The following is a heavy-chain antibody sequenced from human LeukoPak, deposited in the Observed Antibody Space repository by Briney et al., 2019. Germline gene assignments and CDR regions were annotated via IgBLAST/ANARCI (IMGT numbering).Heavy chain of an antibody. V-gene: IGHV1-8*01. Sequence: ASVKVSCKASGYTFTSYDINWVRQASGQGLEWMGWMNPNSGNTGYAQKFQGRVTMTRNTSISTAYMELSSLRSEDTAVYYCARGMVHYYYYYYMDVWGKGTTVPVSS. CDR1: GYTFTSYD. J-gene: IGHJ6*03. CDR2: MNPNSGNT. CDR3: ARGMVHYYYYYYMDV. D-gene: IGHD3-10*01.